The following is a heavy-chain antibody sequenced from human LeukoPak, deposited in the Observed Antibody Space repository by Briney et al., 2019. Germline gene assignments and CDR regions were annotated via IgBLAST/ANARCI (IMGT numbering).Heavy chain of an antibody. V-gene: IGHV3-64D*06. D-gene: IGHD5/OR15-5a*01. CDR1: GFTFSSYA. Sequence: GGSLGLSCSASGFTFSSYAMHWVRQAPGKGLECVSAISSNGGSTYYADSVKGRFTISRDNSKNTLYLQMSSLRAEDTAVYYCATLYDLAYWGQGTLVTVPS. CDR3: ATLYDLAY. J-gene: IGHJ4*02. CDR2: ISSNGGST.